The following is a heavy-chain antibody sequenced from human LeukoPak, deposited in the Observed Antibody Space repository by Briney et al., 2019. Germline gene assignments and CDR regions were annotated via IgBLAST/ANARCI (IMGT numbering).Heavy chain of an antibody. V-gene: IGHV4-59*01. Sequence: SETLSLTCTVSGGSIGSYYWSWIRQPPGKGLEWIGYIYYSGSTNYNPSLKSRVTISVDTSKNQFSLKLSSVTAADTAVYYCARGLGIAAHWGQGTLVTVSS. D-gene: IGHD6-13*01. CDR2: IYYSGST. CDR1: GGSIGSYY. CDR3: ARGLGIAAH. J-gene: IGHJ4*02.